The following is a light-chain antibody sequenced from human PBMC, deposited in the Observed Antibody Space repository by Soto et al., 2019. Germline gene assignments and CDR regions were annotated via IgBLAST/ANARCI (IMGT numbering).Light chain of an antibody. Sequence: QSVLIQPASVSGSPGQSITISCNGTSRDVGGSNYVSWYQHHPHRAPKLLIYEVNYRRSGVSSRFSGSKSGNTASPTISGLQAEDEADYYCSSYTSSNALEVFGGETKGTAL. J-gene: IGLJ1*01. CDR1: SRDVGGSNY. V-gene: IGLV2-14*01. CDR3: SSYTSSNALEV. CDR2: EVN.